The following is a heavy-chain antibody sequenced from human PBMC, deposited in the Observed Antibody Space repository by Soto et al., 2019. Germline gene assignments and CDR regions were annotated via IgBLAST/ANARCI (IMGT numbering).Heavy chain of an antibody. Sequence: SETLSLTCAAYGGSFSGYYWSWIRQPPGKGLEWNGEINHSGSTNYNPSLKSRVTISVDTSKNQFSLKLSSVTAADTAVYYCASSNSSSWYEVDYYYGMDVWGQGTTVTVSS. CDR3: ASSNSSSWYEVDYYYGMDV. V-gene: IGHV4-34*01. D-gene: IGHD6-13*01. CDR1: GGSFSGYY. CDR2: INHSGST. J-gene: IGHJ6*02.